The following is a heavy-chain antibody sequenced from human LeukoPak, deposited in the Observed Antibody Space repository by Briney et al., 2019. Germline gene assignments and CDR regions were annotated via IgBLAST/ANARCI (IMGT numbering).Heavy chain of an antibody. J-gene: IGHJ6*02. D-gene: IGHD2-21*02. V-gene: IGHV4-34*01. Sequence: PSETLSLTCAVYGGSFSGYYWSWIRQPPGKGLEWIGEINHSGSTNYNPSLKSRVTISVDTSKNQFSLKLSSVTAADTAVYYCARGKRYYCRGDCFPPYYYGMDVWGQGTTVTVSS. CDR2: INHSGST. CDR1: GGSFSGYY. CDR3: ARGKRYYCRGDCFPPYYYGMDV.